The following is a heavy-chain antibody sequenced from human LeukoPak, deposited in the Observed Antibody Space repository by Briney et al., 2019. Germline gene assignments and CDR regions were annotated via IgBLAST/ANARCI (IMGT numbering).Heavy chain of an antibody. CDR3: ARSDWFDP. Sequence: PGGSLRLSCAASGFTFSNYWMHWVRQAPGKGLVWVSCINSDGSTTSYADSVKGRFTISRDNAKNTLYLQMNTLRAEDTAVYYCARSDWFDPWGQGTLLTVSS. CDR1: GFTFSNYW. J-gene: IGHJ5*02. CDR2: INSDGSTT. V-gene: IGHV3-74*01.